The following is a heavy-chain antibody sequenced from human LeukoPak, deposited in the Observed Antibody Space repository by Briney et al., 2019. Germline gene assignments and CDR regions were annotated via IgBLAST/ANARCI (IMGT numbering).Heavy chain of an antibody. D-gene: IGHD3-3*01. V-gene: IGHV1-69*04. J-gene: IGHJ6*02. CDR1: GGTFSSYA. Sequence: TVKVSCKASGGTFSSYAISWVRQAPGQGLEWMGRIIPILGIANYAQKFQGRVTITADKSTSTAYMELSSLRSEDTAVYYCARDFSLRFLEWLNYYYYGMDVWGQGTTVTVSS. CDR3: ARDFSLRFLEWLNYYYYGMDV. CDR2: IIPILGIA.